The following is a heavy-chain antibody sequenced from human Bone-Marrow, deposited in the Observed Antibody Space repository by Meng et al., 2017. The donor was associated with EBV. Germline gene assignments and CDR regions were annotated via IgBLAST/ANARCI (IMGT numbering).Heavy chain of an antibody. V-gene: IGHV1-18*01. CDR2: ITTYSGNT. J-gene: IGHJ4*02. CDR1: GYRFTTYG. D-gene: IGHD3-22*01. CDR3: TRYYDSSGYHYVDFDY. Sequence: QVQLVQSGAEVKKPGASVKLSCKTSGYRFTTYGISWVRQAPGQGLEWMGWITTYSGNTDYPQKFQGRVTMTTDTSTTTVYMELRSLRSDDTAVYYCTRYYDSSGYHYVDFDYWGQGTLVNVSS.